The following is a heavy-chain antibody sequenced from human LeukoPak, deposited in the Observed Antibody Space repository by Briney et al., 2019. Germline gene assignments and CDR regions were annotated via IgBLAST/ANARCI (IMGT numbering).Heavy chain of an antibody. V-gene: IGHV1-69*04. CDR1: GGTFSSYA. Sequence: SVKVSCTASGGTFSSYAISWVRQAPGQGLEWMGRIIPILGIANYAQKFQGRVTITADKSTSTAYMELSSLRSEDTAVYYCARDRGSGWYCFDYWGQGTLVTVSS. D-gene: IGHD6-19*01. CDR3: ARDRGSGWYCFDY. J-gene: IGHJ4*02. CDR2: IIPILGIA.